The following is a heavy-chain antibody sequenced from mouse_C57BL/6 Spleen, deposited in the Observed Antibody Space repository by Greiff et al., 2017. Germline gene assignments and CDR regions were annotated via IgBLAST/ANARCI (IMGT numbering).Heavy chain of an antibody. CDR2: INPSTGGT. D-gene: IGHD3-3*01. V-gene: IGHV1-42*01. Sequence: EVQLQQSGPELVKPGASVKISCKASGYSFTGYYMNWVKQSPEKSLEWIGEINPSTGGTTYNQKFKAKATLTVDKSSSTAYMQLKSLTSEDSAVYYCARGHVENYFDYWGQGTTLTVSS. J-gene: IGHJ2*01. CDR1: GYSFTGYY. CDR3: ARGHVENYFDY.